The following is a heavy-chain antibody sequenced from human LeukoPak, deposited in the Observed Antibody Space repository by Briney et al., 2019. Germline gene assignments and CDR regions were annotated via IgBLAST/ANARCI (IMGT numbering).Heavy chain of an antibody. CDR1: GYSISSGYY. CDR3: ASPPLVGAHP. CDR2: IYHSGST. J-gene: IGHJ5*02. Sequence: SETLSLTCTVSGYSISSGYYWGWIRQPPGKGLEWIGSIYHSGSTYYNPSLKSRVTISVDTSKNQFSLKLSSVTAADTAVYYCASPPLVGAHPWGQGTLVTVSS. V-gene: IGHV4-38-2*02. D-gene: IGHD1-26*01.